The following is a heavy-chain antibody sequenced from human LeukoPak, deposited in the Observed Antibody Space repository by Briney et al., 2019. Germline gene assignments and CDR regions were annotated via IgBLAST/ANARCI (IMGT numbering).Heavy chain of an antibody. CDR3: ARRYCSTTNCLAFDY. CDR2: ISGSGGST. V-gene: IGHV3-23*01. Sequence: GGSLRLSCAASGFTFSSYAMSWVRQAPGKGLERVSAISGSGGSTYYADSVKGRFTISRDNSKNTLYLQMNSLRAEDTAVYYCARRYCSTTNCLAFDYWGQGTLVTVPS. J-gene: IGHJ4*02. CDR1: GFTFSSYA. D-gene: IGHD2-2*01.